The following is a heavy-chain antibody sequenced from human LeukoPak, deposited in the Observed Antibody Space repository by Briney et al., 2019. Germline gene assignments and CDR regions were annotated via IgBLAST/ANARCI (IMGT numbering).Heavy chain of an antibody. J-gene: IGHJ4*02. Sequence: GGSLRLSCAASGFTVSSNYMSWVRQAPGKGLEWVSVIYSGGSTYYADSVKGRFTISRDNSKNTLYLQMNSLRAEDTAVYYCASRPGYSSPLDYWGQGTLVTVSS. CDR3: ASRPGYSSPLDY. CDR1: GFTVSSNY. V-gene: IGHV3-53*01. D-gene: IGHD6-13*01. CDR2: IYSGGST.